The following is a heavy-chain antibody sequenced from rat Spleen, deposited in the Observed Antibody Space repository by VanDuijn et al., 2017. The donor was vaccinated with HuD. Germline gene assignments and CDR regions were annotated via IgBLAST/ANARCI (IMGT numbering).Heavy chain of an antibody. J-gene: IGHJ2*01. Sequence: EVQLVESDGGLVQPGRSLKLSCAASGFTFSHYGMAWVRQAPKKGLEWVAYISYDGGSTYYRDPVKGRFTISRDNTKSTLYLQMDSLRSEDTATYYCTRRVGTTHSFDYWGQGVMVTVSS. CDR2: ISYDGGST. D-gene: IGHD1-5*01. V-gene: IGHV5-29*01. CDR3: TRRVGTTHSFDY. CDR1: GFTFSHYG.